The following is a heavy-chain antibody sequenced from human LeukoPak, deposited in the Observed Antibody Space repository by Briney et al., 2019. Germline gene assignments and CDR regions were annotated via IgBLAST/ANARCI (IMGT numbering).Heavy chain of an antibody. CDR3: AKDFYGSGSYYTVAFDI. V-gene: IGHV3-23*01. J-gene: IGHJ3*02. CDR2: IDGSATDT. D-gene: IGHD3-10*01. Sequence: GGSLRLSCAASGFTFSNYAMTWVRQAPGKGLEWVSSIDGSATDTYYADSVKGRFTISRDNSRNTQYLQMNSLRAEDTAVYYCAKDFYGSGSYYTVAFDIWGQGTVVTIS. CDR1: GFTFSNYA.